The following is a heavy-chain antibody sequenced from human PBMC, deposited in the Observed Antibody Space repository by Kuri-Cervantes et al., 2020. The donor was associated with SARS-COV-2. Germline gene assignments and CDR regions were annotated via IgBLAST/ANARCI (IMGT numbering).Heavy chain of an antibody. CDR3: ARRGEYSSGYTDY. D-gene: IGHD6-19*01. CDR2: IDPSDSYT. V-gene: IGHV5-10-1*01. CDR1: GYSFTSYW. Sequence: GESLKISWKGSGYSFTSYWISWVRQMPGKGLGWMGRIDPSDSYTNYRPSFQGHVTISADKSISIAYLQWSSQKASDTAMYYCARRGEYSSGYTDYWGQGTLVTVSS. J-gene: IGHJ4*02.